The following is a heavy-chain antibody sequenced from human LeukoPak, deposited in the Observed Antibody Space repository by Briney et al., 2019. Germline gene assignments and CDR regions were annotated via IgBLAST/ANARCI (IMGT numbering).Heavy chain of an antibody. CDR1: GFIFSTYG. V-gene: IGHV3-7*03. D-gene: IGHD5-12*01. J-gene: IGHJ4*02. CDR2: IKQDGSEK. Sequence: GGSLRLSCAASGFIFSTYGMHWVRQAPGKGLEWVASIKQDGSEKYYVNSVKGRFTISRDNAKNSLYLQMNSLRAEDTALYYCVKEGSGYDLRWGQGTLVTVSS. CDR3: VKEGSGYDLR.